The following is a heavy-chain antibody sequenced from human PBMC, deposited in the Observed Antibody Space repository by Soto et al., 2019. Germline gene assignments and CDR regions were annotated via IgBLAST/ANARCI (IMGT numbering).Heavy chain of an antibody. V-gene: IGHV4-39*01. D-gene: IGHD1-26*01. Sequence: QLQLQESGPGLVKPSETLSLTCTVSGDSIRSGTYHWGWIRQPPGKGLEWIGSFYDGGSTFYNPSLKSRVTISADTSRNQFSLNLASVTASDTAVYYCARLPSGAYQVYVQYWGQGTLVTVSS. CDR3: ARLPSGAYQVYVQY. CDR2: FYDGGST. CDR1: GDSIRSGTYH. J-gene: IGHJ1*01.